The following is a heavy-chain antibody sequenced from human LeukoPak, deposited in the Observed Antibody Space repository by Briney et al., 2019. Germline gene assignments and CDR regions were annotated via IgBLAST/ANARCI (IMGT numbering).Heavy chain of an antibody. D-gene: IGHD2-2*01. CDR1: GGTFSSYA. Sequence: GASVKVSCKASGGTFSSYAISWVRQAPGQGLEWMGGIIPIFGTANYAQKFQGRVTITADESTSTAYMELSSLRSEDTAVYYCARSRGDYCSSTSCSLRNPRFVSHWFDPWGQGTLVTVSS. V-gene: IGHV1-69*13. J-gene: IGHJ5*02. CDR2: IIPIFGTA. CDR3: ARSRGDYCSSTSCSLRNPRFVSHWFDP.